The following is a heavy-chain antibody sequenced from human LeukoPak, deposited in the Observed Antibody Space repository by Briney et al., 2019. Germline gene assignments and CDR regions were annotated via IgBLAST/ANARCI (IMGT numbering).Heavy chain of an antibody. CDR2: IYPGDSDT. CDR3: ASLMSHSSGWREFHPDKYYFDY. V-gene: IGHV5-51*01. Sequence: GESLKISCKGSGYSFTSYWIGWVRQMPGKGLEWMGIIYPGDSDTRYSPSFQGQVTISADKSISTAYLQWSSLKASDTAMYYCASLMSHSSGWREFHPDKYYFDYWGQGTLVTVSS. J-gene: IGHJ4*02. D-gene: IGHD6-19*01. CDR1: GYSFTSYW.